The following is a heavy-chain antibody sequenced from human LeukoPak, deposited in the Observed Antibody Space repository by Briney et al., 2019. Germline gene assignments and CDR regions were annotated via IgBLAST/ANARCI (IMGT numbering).Heavy chain of an antibody. D-gene: IGHD5-18*01. CDR3: ARVVWGWDTAMPTPFDY. J-gene: IGHJ4*02. CDR1: GFTFSTYA. V-gene: IGHV3-23*01. Sequence: PGGSLRLSCAASGFTFSTYAMTWVRQAPGKGLEWVSLISGTGGSTYYADSVKGRFTISRDNSKNTLYLQMNSLRAEDTAVYYCARVVWGWDTAMPTPFDYWGQGTLVTVSS. CDR2: ISGTGGST.